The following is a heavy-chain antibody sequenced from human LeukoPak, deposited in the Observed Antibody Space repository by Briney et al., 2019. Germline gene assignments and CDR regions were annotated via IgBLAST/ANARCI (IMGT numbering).Heavy chain of an antibody. J-gene: IGHJ4*02. CDR1: GCSISSYY. CDR3: AGHSSPYDSRLAV. D-gene: IGHD3-22*01. CDR2: IYYSGST. V-gene: IGHV4-59*08. Sequence: SETLSLSCTASGCSISSYYWSWIRQPPGKGLEWIVYIYYSGSTNYNPSLKSRVTISVDTSKNQFSLKLSSVTAADTAVYYCAGHSSPYDSRLAVWGQGTLVTVSS.